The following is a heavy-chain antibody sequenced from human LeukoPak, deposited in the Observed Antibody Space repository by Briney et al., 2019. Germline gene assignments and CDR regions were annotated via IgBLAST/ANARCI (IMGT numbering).Heavy chain of an antibody. CDR2: INPSGGST. J-gene: IGHJ4*02. D-gene: IGHD3-10*01. Sequence: GASVKVSCKASGYTFTSYYMHWVRQAPGQGLEWMGIINPSGGSTSYAEKFQGRVTMTRDMSTSTVYMELSSLRSEDTAVYYCARARGPPRFGGLLSGSYVYWGQGTLVTVSS. V-gene: IGHV1-46*01. CDR1: GYTFTSYY. CDR3: ARARGPPRFGGLLSGSYVY.